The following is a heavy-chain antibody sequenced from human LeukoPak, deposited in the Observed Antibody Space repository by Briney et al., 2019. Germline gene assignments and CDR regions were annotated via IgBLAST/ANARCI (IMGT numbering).Heavy chain of an antibody. V-gene: IGHV3-7*01. D-gene: IGHD1-14*01. CDR1: GFIFSNYN. CDR3: ARGRGMVDY. Sequence: QAGGSLRLSCAASGFIFSNYNMNWVRQAPGEGLEWVANIKQDGSEKYYVDSVKGRFTISRDNAKNSLYLQMNSLRAEDTAVYYCARGRGMVDYWGQGTLVTVSS. J-gene: IGHJ4*02. CDR2: IKQDGSEK.